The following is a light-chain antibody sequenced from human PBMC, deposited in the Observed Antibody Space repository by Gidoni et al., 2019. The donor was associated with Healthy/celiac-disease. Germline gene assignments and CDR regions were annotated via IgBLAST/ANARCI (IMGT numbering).Light chain of an antibody. CDR3: AAWDDSLSGRV. Sequence: QYVLTQPPSASGTPGQMVTISCSGSSSHIESNYVYWYKQLPGTAPKLLIYMNNQLPSGVPYLFSVSKSGTSASLAISGLRSEGEADYYCAAWDDSLSGRVFGGGTKLTVL. J-gene: IGLJ2*01. CDR1: SSHIESNY. CDR2: MNN. V-gene: IGLV1-47*01.